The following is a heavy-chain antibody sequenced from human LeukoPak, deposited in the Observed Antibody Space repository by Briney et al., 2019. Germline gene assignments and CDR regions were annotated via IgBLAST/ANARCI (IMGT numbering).Heavy chain of an antibody. D-gene: IGHD1-1*01. Sequence: SETLSLTCAVYGGSFSGYYWSWIRQPPGKGPEWVGEIYHRGGTNYNPSLKSRVTISVDTSKNQFSLKLSSVTAADTAVYYCARRYTNYAPLDYWGQGTLVTVSS. CDR3: ARRYTNYAPLDY. V-gene: IGHV4-34*01. J-gene: IGHJ4*02. CDR2: IYHRGGT. CDR1: GGSFSGYY.